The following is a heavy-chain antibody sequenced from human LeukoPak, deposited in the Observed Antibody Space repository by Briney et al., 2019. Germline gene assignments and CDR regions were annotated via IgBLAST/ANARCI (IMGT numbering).Heavy chain of an antibody. D-gene: IGHD2-21*02. CDR2: INHSGST. CDR1: GGSFSGYY. J-gene: IGHJ6*02. V-gene: IGHV4-34*01. CDR3: ARGKVQAVVTAINHRGSGMDV. Sequence: SETLSLTCAVYGGSFSGYYWSWIRQPPGKGLEWIGEINHSGSTNYNPSLKSPVTISVDTSKNQFSLKLSSVTAADTAVYYCARGKVQAVVTAINHRGSGMDVWGQGTTVTVSS.